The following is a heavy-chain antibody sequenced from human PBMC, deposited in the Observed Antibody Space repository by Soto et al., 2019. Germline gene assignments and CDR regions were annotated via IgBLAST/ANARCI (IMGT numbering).Heavy chain of an antibody. D-gene: IGHD3-10*01. Sequence: PSETLSLTGAVSGGSINSYYWSWIRQPPGKGLEWIGYIYYSGSTNYNPSLKSRVTISIDTSKNQFSLKLTSVTAADTAVYYCARANSNSMVRYNWFDPWGQGTLVTVSS. CDR3: ARANSNSMVRYNWFDP. J-gene: IGHJ5*02. CDR1: GGSINSYY. CDR2: IYYSGST. V-gene: IGHV4-59*01.